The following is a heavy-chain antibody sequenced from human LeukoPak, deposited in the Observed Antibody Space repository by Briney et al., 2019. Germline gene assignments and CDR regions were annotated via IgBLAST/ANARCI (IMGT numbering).Heavy chain of an antibody. V-gene: IGHV3-9*01. CDR3: AKPTRRQLYTCFDP. CDR2: ISWNSGSV. Sequence: GGSLRLSCAASGFTFGDYAMHWVRQAPGKGLEWVSGISWNSGSVGYADSVKGRFTISRDNAKNSLYLQMNSLRAEDTALYYCAKPTRRQLYTCFDPWGRGTLVTVSS. J-gene: IGHJ5*02. D-gene: IGHD6-6*01. CDR1: GFTFGDYA.